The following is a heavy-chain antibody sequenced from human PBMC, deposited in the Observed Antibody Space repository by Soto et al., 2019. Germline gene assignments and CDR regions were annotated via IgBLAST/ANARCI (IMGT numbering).Heavy chain of an antibody. CDR3: ARDLYTAMLSSSFDY. Sequence: QVQLVESGGGVVQPGRSLRLSCAASGFTFSSYALHWVRQAPGKGLEWVALISYDGSNKYYADSVKGRFTISRDNSKNTLYLQMNSLRAEDTAVYYCARDLYTAMLSSSFDYWGQGTLVTVSS. J-gene: IGHJ4*02. CDR1: GFTFSSYA. CDR2: ISYDGSNK. V-gene: IGHV3-30-3*01. D-gene: IGHD5-18*01.